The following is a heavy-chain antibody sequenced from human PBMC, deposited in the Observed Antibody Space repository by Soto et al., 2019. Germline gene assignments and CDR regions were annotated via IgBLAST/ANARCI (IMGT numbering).Heavy chain of an antibody. CDR2: ISYDGSNK. Sequence: QVQLVESGGGVVQPGRSLRLSCAASGFTFSSYAMHWVRQAPGKGLEWVAVISYDGSNKYYADSVKGRFTISRDNSKNTLYLQMNSLRAEDTAVYYCARYYTSPDYWGQGNLVTVSS. V-gene: IGHV3-30-3*01. CDR1: GFTFSSYA. CDR3: ARYYTSPDY. D-gene: IGHD1-26*01. J-gene: IGHJ4*02.